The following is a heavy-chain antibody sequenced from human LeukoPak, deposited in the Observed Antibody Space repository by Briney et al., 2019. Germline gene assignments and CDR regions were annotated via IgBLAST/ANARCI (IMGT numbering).Heavy chain of an antibody. CDR2: INPNSGGT. CDR1: GYTFTGYY. J-gene: IGHJ5*02. CDR3: ARKARYSGYENWFDP. D-gene: IGHD5-12*01. V-gene: IGHV1-2*06. Sequence: ASVKVSCKASGYTFTGYYMHWVRQAPGQGLEWMGRINPNSGGTNYAQKFQGRVTMTRDTSISTAYMGLSRLRSDDTAVYYCARKARYSGYENWFDPWGQGTLVTVSS.